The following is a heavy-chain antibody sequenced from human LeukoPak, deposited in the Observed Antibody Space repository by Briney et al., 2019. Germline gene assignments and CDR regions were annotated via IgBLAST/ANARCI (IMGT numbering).Heavy chain of an antibody. CDR2: ISSSSNNI. J-gene: IGHJ1*01. D-gene: IGHD6-13*01. CDR3: ARDGPSGAAAGTGHFQH. V-gene: IGHV3-21*04. CDR1: GFTFSTYS. Sequence: PGGSLRLSCAASGFTFSTYSMNWVRQAPGKGLEWVSFISSSSNNIYYADSVKGRFTISRDNAKNSLYLQMNGLRAEDTAVYFCARDGPSGAAAGTGHFQHWGQGTLVSVSS.